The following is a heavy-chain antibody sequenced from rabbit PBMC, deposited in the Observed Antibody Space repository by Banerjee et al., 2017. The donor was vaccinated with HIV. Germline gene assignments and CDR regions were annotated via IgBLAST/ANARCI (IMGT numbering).Heavy chain of an antibody. CDR1: GIHFSSYG. V-gene: IGHV1S7*01. J-gene: IGHJ4*01. Sequence: QLVESGGGLVQPGESLKLSCKASGIHFSSYGMSWVRQAPGKGLEWIGYIDPVFGSTYYASWVNGRFTISSHNAKNTLYLQLNSLTAADTAAYFCARSGDSGGHNLWGPGTLVTVS. D-gene: IGHD1-1*01. CDR2: IDPVFGST. CDR3: ARSGDSGGHNL.